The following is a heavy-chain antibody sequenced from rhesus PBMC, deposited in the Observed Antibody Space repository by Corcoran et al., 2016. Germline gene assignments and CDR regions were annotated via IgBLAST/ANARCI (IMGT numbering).Heavy chain of an antibody. CDR1: GGSISSSNW. V-gene: IGHV4-65*01. J-gene: IGHJ4*01. Sequence: QVQLQESGPGLVKPSETLSLTCAVSGGSISSSNWWSWIRQPPGKGLEWIGYNSVSSDRTYYNPSLKSRVTISTDTSKNQFSLKLSSVTAADTAVYYCARGYTIFGLVTTFDYWGQGVLVTVSS. CDR2: NSVSSDRT. D-gene: IGHD3-3*01. CDR3: ARGYTIFGLVTTFDY.